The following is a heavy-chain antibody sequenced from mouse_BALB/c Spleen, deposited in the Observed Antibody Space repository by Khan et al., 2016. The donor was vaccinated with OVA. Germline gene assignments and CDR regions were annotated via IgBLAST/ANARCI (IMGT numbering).Heavy chain of an antibody. CDR2: INPYNDGT. V-gene: IGHV1S136*01. D-gene: IGHD1-1*01. CDR3: ARDYGSSFWFAY. Sequence: EVELVESGPELVKPGASVKMSCKASGYTFTNYIIHWVKQKPGQGLEWIGYINPYNDGTKYIEQFKGKATLTSDKSSSTAYMELSGLSSEDSAVYYCARDYGSSFWFAYWGQGTLVTVSA. J-gene: IGHJ3*01. CDR1: GYTFTNYI.